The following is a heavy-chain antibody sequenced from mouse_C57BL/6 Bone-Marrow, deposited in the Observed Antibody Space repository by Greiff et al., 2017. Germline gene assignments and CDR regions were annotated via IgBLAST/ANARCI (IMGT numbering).Heavy chain of an antibody. J-gene: IGHJ1*03. CDR1: GYTFTSYW. Sequence: VQLQQPGAELVKPGASVKMSCKASGYTFTSYWITWVKQRPGQGLEWIGDIYPGSGSTNYHEKFKSKATLTVDTTSSTTYMQHISLTSEDSAVYYCARPYYGNYWYFDVWGTGTTVTVSS. CDR3: ARPYYGNYWYFDV. D-gene: IGHD2-10*01. V-gene: IGHV1-55*01. CDR2: IYPGSGST.